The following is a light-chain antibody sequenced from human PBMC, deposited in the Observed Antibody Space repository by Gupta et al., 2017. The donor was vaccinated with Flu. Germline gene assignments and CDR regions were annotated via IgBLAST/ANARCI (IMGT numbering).Light chain of an antibody. J-gene: IGKJ1*01. CDR2: LGS. Sequence: DIVMTQSPLSLPVTPGEPASISCRSSQSLLHSNGYNYLDWYLQKPGQSPQILIYLGSNRASGVPDRISGSGSGTDFTLKISRVEAEDVGVYYCRQSVQNPQTFGPGTKVAIK. V-gene: IGKV2-28*01. CDR3: RQSVQNPQT. CDR1: QSLLHSNGYNY.